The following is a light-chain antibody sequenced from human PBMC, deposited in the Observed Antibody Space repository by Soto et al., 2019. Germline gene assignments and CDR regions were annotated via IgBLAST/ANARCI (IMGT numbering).Light chain of an antibody. CDR1: QSVSSN. CDR3: QQYDSSSYT. V-gene: IGKV3-15*01. Sequence: EIVMTQSPATLSVSPGERATLSCRASQSVSSNLAWYQQKPGQAPRLLIYGASTRATGIPARFSGSGSGTEFTLTISSLQSEDFAVYYCQQYDSSSYTFGQGTKVDIK. CDR2: GAS. J-gene: IGKJ2*01.